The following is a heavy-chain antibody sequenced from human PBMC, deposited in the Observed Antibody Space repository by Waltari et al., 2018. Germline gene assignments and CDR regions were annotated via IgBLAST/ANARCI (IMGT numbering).Heavy chain of an antibody. V-gene: IGHV4-39*01. Sequence: QLQLQESGPGLVKPSETLSLTCTVSGGSISSSSYYWGWIRQPPGKGLEWTGSIYYSGSTYYNPSLKSRVTISVDTSKNQFSLKLSSVTAADTAVYYCARLRYYYDSSGTYWGQGTLVTVSS. CDR1: GGSISSSSYY. D-gene: IGHD3-22*01. CDR3: ARLRYYYDSSGTY. J-gene: IGHJ4*02. CDR2: IYYSGST.